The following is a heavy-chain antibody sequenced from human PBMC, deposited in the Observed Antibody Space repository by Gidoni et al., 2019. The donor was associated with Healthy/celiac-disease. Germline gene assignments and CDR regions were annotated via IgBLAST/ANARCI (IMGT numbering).Heavy chain of an antibody. D-gene: IGHD2-8*02. V-gene: IGHV3-23*01. CDR1: GFTVSSSA. J-gene: IGHJ4*02. CDR3: AKRARGLGTGSDY. CDR2: MSGRGGST. Sequence: EVQLLESGGGLVQPGGSLRTYCAAPGFTVSSSAMRWVRQAPGKGLEWVLDMSGRGGSTYYADSVKGRFTISRDNSKNTLYLQMNSLRAEDTAVYYCAKRARGLGTGSDYWGQGTLVTVSS.